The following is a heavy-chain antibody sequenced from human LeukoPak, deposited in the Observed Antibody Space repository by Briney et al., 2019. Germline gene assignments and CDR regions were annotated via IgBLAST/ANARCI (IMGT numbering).Heavy chain of an antibody. CDR3: ATASRIRMSGGPYVS. J-gene: IGHJ5*02. D-gene: IGHD2-8*02. CDR2: IFHTGTT. Sequence: SETLSLTCSVSGASISGSPNYWAWIRQPPGKGLEWIGSIFHTGTTYSNPSLRSRVTISVDTSRDRFSLELRFVTAADTAAYYCATASRIRMSGGPYVSSGQGILVSVSS. CDR1: GASISGSPNY. V-gene: IGHV4-39*01.